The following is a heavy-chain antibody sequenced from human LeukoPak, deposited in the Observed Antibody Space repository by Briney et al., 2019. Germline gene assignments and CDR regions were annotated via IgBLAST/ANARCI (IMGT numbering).Heavy chain of an antibody. D-gene: IGHD6-6*01. CDR3: ARVFFADSSSPPLDY. CDR2: INPNSGGT. Sequence: ASVKVSCKASGYTFTGYYMHWVRQAPGQGLEWMGWINPNSGGTNYAQKFQGRVTMTRDTSISTAYMELSRLRSDDTAVYYCARVFFADSSSPPLDYWGQGTLVTVSS. V-gene: IGHV1-2*02. CDR1: GYTFTGYY. J-gene: IGHJ4*02.